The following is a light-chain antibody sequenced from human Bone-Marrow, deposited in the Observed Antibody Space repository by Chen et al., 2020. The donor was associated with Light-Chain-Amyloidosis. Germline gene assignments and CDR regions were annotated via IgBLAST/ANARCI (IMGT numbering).Light chain of an antibody. CDR1: NIGPTS. Sequence: SYVLTQPSSVSVAPGQTATIACGGNNIGPTSVHWYQQTPGQAPLLVVYEDSDRPSGIPERLSGSNSGNTATLTISRVEAGDEADYYCQVWDRSSDRPVFGGGTKLTVL. J-gene: IGLJ3*02. CDR2: EDS. V-gene: IGLV3-21*02. CDR3: QVWDRSSDRPV.